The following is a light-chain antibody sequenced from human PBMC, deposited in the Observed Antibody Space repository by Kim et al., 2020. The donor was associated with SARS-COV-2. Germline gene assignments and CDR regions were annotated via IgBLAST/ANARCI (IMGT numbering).Light chain of an antibody. CDR2: GAS. CDR3: QQYSHWPPYT. J-gene: IGKJ2*01. Sequence: EIVMTQSPATLSVSPGERVTLSCRASQSVDTNLAWYQQKPGQAPRLLLYGASTRATDIPARFSGGGSGTEFTLIISSLQSEDFAVYYCQQYSHWPPYTFGQGTKVDIK. CDR1: QSVDTN. V-gene: IGKV3-15*01.